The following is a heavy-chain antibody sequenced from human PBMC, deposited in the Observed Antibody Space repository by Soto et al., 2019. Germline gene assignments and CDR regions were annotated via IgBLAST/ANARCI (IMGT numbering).Heavy chain of an antibody. CDR3: ARDLVSYTVTPDAFDI. D-gene: IGHD4-4*01. Sequence: GASVKVSCKASGYTFTSYGIIWVRQAPGQGLERMGWISAYNGNTNYAQKLQGRVTMTTDTSTSTAYMELRSLRSDDTAVYYCARDLVSYTVTPDAFDIWGQGTMVTVS. CDR2: ISAYNGNT. J-gene: IGHJ3*02. CDR1: GYTFTSYG. V-gene: IGHV1-18*01.